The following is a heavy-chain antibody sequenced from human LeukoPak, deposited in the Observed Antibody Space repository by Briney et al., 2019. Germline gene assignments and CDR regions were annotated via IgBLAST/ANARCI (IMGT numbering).Heavy chain of an antibody. CDR2: ISSSSSYI. D-gene: IGHD6-19*01. J-gene: IGHJ5*02. V-gene: IGHV3-21*01. Sequence: PGGSLRFSCAASGFTFSSYSMNWVRQAPGKGLEWVSSISSSSSYIYYADSVKGRFTISRDNAKNSLYLQMNSLRAEDTAVHYCAREGGGIAVAGFDPWGQGTLVTVSS. CDR3: AREGGGIAVAGFDP. CDR1: GFTFSSYS.